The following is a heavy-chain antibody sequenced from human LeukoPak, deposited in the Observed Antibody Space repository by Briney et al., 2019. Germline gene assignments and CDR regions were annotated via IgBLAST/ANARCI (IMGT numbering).Heavy chain of an antibody. Sequence: SETLSLTCTVSGGSISSYYWSWIRQPAGKGLEWIGRIYTSGSTYYNPSLKSRVTMSVDTSKNQFSLKLSSVTAADTAVYYCARSLYGSGSSDFDYWGQGTLVTVSS. CDR1: GGSISSYY. CDR2: IYTSGST. D-gene: IGHD3-10*01. V-gene: IGHV4-4*07. J-gene: IGHJ4*02. CDR3: ARSLYGSGSSDFDY.